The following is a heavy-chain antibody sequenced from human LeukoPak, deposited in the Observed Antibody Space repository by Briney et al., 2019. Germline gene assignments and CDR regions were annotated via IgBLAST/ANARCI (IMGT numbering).Heavy chain of an antibody. V-gene: IGHV3-66*01. CDR2: IYSGGST. CDR3: VRTYYGSGSYSAGIDY. D-gene: IGHD3-10*01. Sequence: GGSLRLSCAASGFTVSSNYMSWVRQAPGKGLEWVSVIYSGGSTYYADSVKGRFTISRDNSKNTLYLQMNSLRAEDTAVYYCVRTYYGSGSYSAGIDYWGQGTLVTVSS. J-gene: IGHJ4*02. CDR1: GFTVSSNY.